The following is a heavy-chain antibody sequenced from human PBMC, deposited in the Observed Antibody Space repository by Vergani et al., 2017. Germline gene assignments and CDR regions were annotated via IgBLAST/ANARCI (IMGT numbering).Heavy chain of an antibody. V-gene: IGHV1-2*02. CDR1: GYTFSDYY. CDR3: ARDDARDQLLRWGMDV. Sequence: QVQLVQSGAELKKPGASVRVSCKASGYTFSDYYIHWVRQAPGQGPEWLGWMNPDDGDTMYAEQFKGRVTMTRVTSLSTGYMDLTRLTSDDTAVYYCARDDARDQLLRWGMDVWGQGTTVTVSS. CDR2: MNPDDGDT. J-gene: IGHJ6*02. D-gene: IGHD2-2*01.